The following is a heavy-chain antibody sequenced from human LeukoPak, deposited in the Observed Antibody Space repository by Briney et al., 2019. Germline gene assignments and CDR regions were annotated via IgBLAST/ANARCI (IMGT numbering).Heavy chain of an antibody. CDR2: INPKSGGT. J-gene: IGHJ5*02. CDR3: ARAEYYDHAFDP. V-gene: IGHV1-2*02. CDR1: GYTFSGHY. D-gene: IGHD3-3*01. Sequence: GASVKVSCKASGYTFSGHYMHWVRQAPGQGLEWMGWINPKSGGTNYVQKFQGRVTMTRDTSISTACMELSRLRSDDTAIYYCARAEYYDHAFDPWGQGTLVTVSS.